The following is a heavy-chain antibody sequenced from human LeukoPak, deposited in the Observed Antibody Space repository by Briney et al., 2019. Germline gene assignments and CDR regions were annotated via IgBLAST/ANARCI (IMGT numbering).Heavy chain of an antibody. D-gene: IGHD5-18*01. CDR1: GGTFSSYA. V-gene: IGHV1-69*13. CDR2: IIPIFGTA. Sequence: SVKVSCKASGGTFSSYAISWVRQAPGQGLEWMGGIIPIFGTANYAQKFQGRVTITADESTSTTYMELSSLRSEDTAVYYCARDRGYSCAKKSSEYYYMDVWGKGTTVTIFS. J-gene: IGHJ6*03. CDR3: ARDRGYSCAKKSSEYYYMDV.